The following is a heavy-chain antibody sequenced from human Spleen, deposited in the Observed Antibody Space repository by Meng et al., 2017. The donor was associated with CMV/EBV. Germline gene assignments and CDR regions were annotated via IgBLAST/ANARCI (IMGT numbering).Heavy chain of an antibody. V-gene: IGHV1-24*01. CDR2: YDREHGKT. D-gene: IGHD3-3*01. CDR3: AALYDDFWSGYTH. CDR1: GNTLTELS. Sequence: ASVKVSCKVSGNTLTELSTHWVRQTPGKGLEWMGGYDREHGKTIYAQKFQGRVTMTEDTSTDTASMELSSLRSEDTAVYYCAALYDDFWSGYTHWGQGTLVTVSS. J-gene: IGHJ4*02.